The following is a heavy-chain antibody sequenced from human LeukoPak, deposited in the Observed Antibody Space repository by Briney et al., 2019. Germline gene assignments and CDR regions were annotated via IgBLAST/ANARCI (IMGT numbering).Heavy chain of an antibody. Sequence: GRSLRLSCAASGFTFSSYAMHWVRQAPCKGLEWVAVISYDGSNKYYADSVKGRFTISRDNSKNTLYLQMNSLRAEDTAVYYCARAKRQLVTYDYWGQGTLVTVSS. CDR3: ARAKRQLVTYDY. J-gene: IGHJ4*02. V-gene: IGHV3-30-3*01. D-gene: IGHD6-13*01. CDR2: ISYDGSNK. CDR1: GFTFSSYA.